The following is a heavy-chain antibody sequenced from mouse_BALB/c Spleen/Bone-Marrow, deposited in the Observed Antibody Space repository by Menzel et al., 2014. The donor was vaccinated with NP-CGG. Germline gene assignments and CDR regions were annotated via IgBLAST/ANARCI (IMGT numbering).Heavy chain of an antibody. CDR2: INTYYGDS. CDR1: GYTFTDYA. J-gene: IGHJ4*01. CDR3: ARGYDYDDCYSMDY. V-gene: IGHV1S137*01. Sequence: QVQLQQSGAELVRPGVSVKISCKGSGYTFTDYAIHWVKQSHAKSLEWIVVINTYYGDSIYNQKFKGKAPMTVDKSSSTAYMELARLTSEDSAIYYCARGYDYDDCYSMDYWGQGTSVTVSS. D-gene: IGHD2-4*01.